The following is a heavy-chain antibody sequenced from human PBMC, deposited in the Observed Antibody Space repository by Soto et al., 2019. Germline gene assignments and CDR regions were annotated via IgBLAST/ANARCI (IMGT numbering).Heavy chain of an antibody. D-gene: IGHD6-19*01. V-gene: IGHV3-48*02. J-gene: IGHJ4*02. Sequence: CAASGFTFSSYSMNWVRQAPGKGLEWVSYIIRSSSPIYYADSVKGRFTISRDNGKNSLYLQMNSLRDEDTAVYYCARLYTSGWYFDHWGQGTLVTVSS. CDR3: ARLYTSGWYFDH. CDR2: IIRSSSPI. CDR1: GFTFSSYS.